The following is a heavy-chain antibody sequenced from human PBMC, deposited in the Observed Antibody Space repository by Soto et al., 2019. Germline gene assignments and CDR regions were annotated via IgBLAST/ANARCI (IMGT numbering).Heavy chain of an antibody. Sequence: SETLSLTCTVSGGSISSGGYYWSWIRQHPGKGLEWIGYIYYSGSTYYNPSLKSRVTISVDTSKNQFSLKLSSVTAADTAVYYCARGRPEEYYVLTGYYTFYSVSWGQGTLLTVSS. CDR3: ARGRPEEYYVLTGYYTFYSVS. V-gene: IGHV4-31*03. D-gene: IGHD3-9*01. CDR2: IYYSGST. J-gene: IGHJ4*02. CDR1: GGSISSGGYY.